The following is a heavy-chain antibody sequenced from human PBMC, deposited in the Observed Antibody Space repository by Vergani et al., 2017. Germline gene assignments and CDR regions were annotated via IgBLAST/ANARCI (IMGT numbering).Heavy chain of an antibody. CDR2: IYTSGST. D-gene: IGHD2-2*01. Sequence: QVQLQESGPGLVKPSQTLSLTCTVSGGSISSGSYYWSWIRQPAGKGLEWIGRIYTSGSTNYNPSLKSRVTMSVDTSKNQFSLKLSSVTAADTAVYYCARIXPPYVVVPALYMDVWGKGTTVTVSS. V-gene: IGHV4-61*02. J-gene: IGHJ6*03. CDR3: ARIXPPYVVVPALYMDV. CDR1: GGSISSGSYY.